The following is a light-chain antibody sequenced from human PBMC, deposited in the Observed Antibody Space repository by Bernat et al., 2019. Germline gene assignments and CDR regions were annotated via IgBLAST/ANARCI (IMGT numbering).Light chain of an antibody. V-gene: IGKV3-11*01. J-gene: IGKJ4*01. CDR3: QQRSSWPT. Sequence: EIVLTQSPVILSLPPGERATLSCRASQSVRTYLAWYQQKPGQAPRLLISDASNRATGIPARFSGSGSGTDFTLTISSLEPEDFALYFCQQRSSWPTFGGGTKVEIK. CDR2: DAS. CDR1: QSVRTY.